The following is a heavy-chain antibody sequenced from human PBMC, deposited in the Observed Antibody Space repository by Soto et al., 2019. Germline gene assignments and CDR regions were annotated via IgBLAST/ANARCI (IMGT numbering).Heavy chain of an antibody. CDR1: GDSVSSNSAA. J-gene: IGHJ6*02. D-gene: IGHD3-3*01. CDR3: ASTRTYYDFWSGPSTLYYGMDV. Sequence: SQTLSLTCAISGDSVSSNSAAWNWIRQSPSRDLEWLGRTYYRSKWYNDYAVSVKSRITINPDTSKNQFSLQLNSVTPEDTAVYYCASTRTYYDFWSGPSTLYYGMDVWGQGTTVTVSS. CDR2: TYYRSKWYN. V-gene: IGHV6-1*01.